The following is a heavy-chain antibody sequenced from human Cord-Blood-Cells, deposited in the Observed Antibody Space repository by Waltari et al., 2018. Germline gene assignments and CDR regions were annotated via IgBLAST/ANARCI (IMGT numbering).Heavy chain of an antibody. J-gene: IGHJ3*02. V-gene: IGHV4-59*01. Sequence: QVQLQESGPGLVKPSETLSLTCTVSGGSISSYYLSWIRQPPGKGLEWIGYIYYSGSTNYNPSLKSRVTIAVDTSKNQFSLKLSSVTAADTAVYYCARGSTHSWGSRAFDIWGQGTMVTVSS. CDR2: IYYSGST. D-gene: IGHD7-27*01. CDR1: GGSISSYY. CDR3: ARGSTHSWGSRAFDI.